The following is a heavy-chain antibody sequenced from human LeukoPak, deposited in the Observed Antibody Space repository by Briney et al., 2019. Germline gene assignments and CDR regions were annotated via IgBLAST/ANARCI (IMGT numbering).Heavy chain of an antibody. CDR1: GGTFSSYA. D-gene: IGHD2-15*01. V-gene: IGHV1-46*01. Sequence: GASVKVSCKASGGTFSSYAISWVRQAPGQGLDWMGIINPLGGSTTYAQKFQGRVTMTRDTSSGTVYMELSSLRSEDTALYYCARTHCSGGSCYRGFDYWGQGTLVTVSS. J-gene: IGHJ4*02. CDR2: INPLGGST. CDR3: ARTHCSGGSCYRGFDY.